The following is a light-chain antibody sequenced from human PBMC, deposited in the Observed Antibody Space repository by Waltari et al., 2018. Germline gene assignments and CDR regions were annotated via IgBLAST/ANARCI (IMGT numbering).Light chain of an antibody. Sequence: SYELTQPPSVSVSPGQNATITCSGHNLGNKYTLWYQQQTCQSPVLIISQDGKRPSGVPERFSASIAGNTATLTISGAQALDEADYYCQVWDTSLNYVFGAGTKVTVL. CDR2: QDG. CDR3: QVWDTSLNYV. J-gene: IGLJ1*01. V-gene: IGLV3-1*01. CDR1: NLGNKY.